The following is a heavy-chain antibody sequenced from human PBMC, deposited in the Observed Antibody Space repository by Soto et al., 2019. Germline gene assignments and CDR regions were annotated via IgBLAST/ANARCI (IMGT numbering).Heavy chain of an antibody. J-gene: IGHJ3*02. CDR1: GYTFSCYY. Sequence: ASVKVYCKTSGYTFSCYYIHWVRQAPGQGLEWMGWINPYSGGPNYSQNFQGRVTMTTDTSASTAYMELRSLRSDDTAVYYCARGEGMAARHDGYDIWGQGTMVTVSS. CDR2: INPYSGGP. V-gene: IGHV1-2*02. D-gene: IGHD6-6*01. CDR3: ARGEGMAARHDGYDI.